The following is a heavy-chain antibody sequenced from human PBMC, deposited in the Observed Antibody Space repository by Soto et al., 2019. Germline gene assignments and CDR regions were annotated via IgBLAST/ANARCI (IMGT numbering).Heavy chain of an antibody. CDR2: VSYDGDNE. CDR3: ARGAYLNWFDP. V-gene: IGHV3-30*03. Sequence: GGSLRLSCGASGFTFSNYAMHWVRQAPGKGLEWVAIVSYDGDNEYYADSVRGRFFISRDNSRNTLYLQTTSLRHEDTAVYYCARGAYLNWFDPWGQGTLVTVSS. CDR1: GFTFSNYA. J-gene: IGHJ5*02.